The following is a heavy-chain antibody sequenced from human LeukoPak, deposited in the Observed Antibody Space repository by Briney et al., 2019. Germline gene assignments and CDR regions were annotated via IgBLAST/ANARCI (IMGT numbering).Heavy chain of an antibody. CDR1: GGSISSSTYY. V-gene: IGHV3-11*01. CDR3: ARAGYVYDFWSGYYHY. D-gene: IGHD3-3*01. CDR2: ISSSGSTI. Sequence: LSLTCTVSGGSISSSTYYWGWIRQPPGKGLEWVSYISSSGSTIYYADSVKGRFTISRDNAKNSLYLQMNSLRAEDTAVYYCARAGYVYDFWSGYYHYWGQGTLVTVSS. J-gene: IGHJ4*02.